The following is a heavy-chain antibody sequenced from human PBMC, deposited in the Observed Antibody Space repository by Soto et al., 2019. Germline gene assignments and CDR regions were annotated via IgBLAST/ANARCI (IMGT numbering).Heavy chain of an antibody. CDR3: ARDFLVGARAIYYSDY. Sequence: QVQLVQSGAEVKKPGASVKVSCKASGYTFTSYAMHWVRQAPGQRLEWMGWINAGNGNTKYSQKFQGRVTITRDTSASTAYMELSSLRSEDTAVYYCARDFLVGARAIYYSDYWGQGTLVTVSS. V-gene: IGHV1-3*01. CDR2: INAGNGNT. CDR1: GYTFTSYA. J-gene: IGHJ4*02. D-gene: IGHD1-26*01.